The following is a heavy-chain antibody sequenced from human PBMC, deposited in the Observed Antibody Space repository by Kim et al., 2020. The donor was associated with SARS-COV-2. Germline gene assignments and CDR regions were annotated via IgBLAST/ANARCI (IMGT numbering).Heavy chain of an antibody. J-gene: IGHJ4*02. Sequence: YNPSLKTRATVSIYTSKHHFSLRLSSVTAADTAVYYCARDSMITLGGGIYYWGQGILVTVSS. V-gene: IGHV4-30-2*05. D-gene: IGHD3-16*01. CDR3: ARDSMITLGGGIYY.